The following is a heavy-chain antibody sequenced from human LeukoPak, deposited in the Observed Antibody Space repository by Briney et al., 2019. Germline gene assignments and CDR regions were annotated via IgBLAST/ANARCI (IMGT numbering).Heavy chain of an antibody. CDR2: TSSNGGRT. CDR1: GFTFSSYA. D-gene: IGHD5-12*01. J-gene: IGHJ4*02. V-gene: IGHV3-64D*06. CDR3: VKDVHSGYDYYYFDY. Sequence: GGSLRLSCSASGFTFSSYAMHWVRQALGKGLQYVSATSSNGGRTYYADSVKGRFTISRDNSKNTLYLQMSSLRAEDTAVYYCVKDVHSGYDYYYFDYWGQGTLVTVSS.